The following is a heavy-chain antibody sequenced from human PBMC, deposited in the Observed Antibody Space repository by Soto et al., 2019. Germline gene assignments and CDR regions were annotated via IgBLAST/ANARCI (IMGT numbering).Heavy chain of an antibody. J-gene: IGHJ4*02. CDR3: ARAFGVVPQGPDY. Sequence: ASVKVSCKASGYTFTGYYMHWVRQAPGQGLEWMGWINPNSGGTNYAQKFQGWVTMTRDTSISTAYMELSRLRSDDTAVYYCARAFGVVPQGPDYWGQGTLVSVSS. D-gene: IGHD3-3*01. V-gene: IGHV1-2*04. CDR2: INPNSGGT. CDR1: GYTFTGYY.